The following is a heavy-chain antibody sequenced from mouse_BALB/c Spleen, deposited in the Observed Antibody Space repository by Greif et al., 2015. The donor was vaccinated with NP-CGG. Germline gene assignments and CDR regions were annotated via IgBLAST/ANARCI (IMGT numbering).Heavy chain of an antibody. Sequence: VKLMESGAELAKPGASVKMSCKASGYTFTSYWMHWVKQRPGQGLEWIGYINPSTGYTEYNQKFKDKATLTADKSSNTAYMQLSSLTSEDPAVYYCASYYGSSYFDYWGQGTTLTVSS. CDR2: INPSTGYT. J-gene: IGHJ2*01. CDR1: GYTFTSYW. CDR3: ASYYGSSYFDY. V-gene: IGHV1-7*01. D-gene: IGHD1-1*01.